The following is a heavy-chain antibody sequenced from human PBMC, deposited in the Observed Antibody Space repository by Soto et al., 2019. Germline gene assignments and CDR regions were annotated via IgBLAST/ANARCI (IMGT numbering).Heavy chain of an antibody. CDR2: IYYSGST. J-gene: IGHJ4*02. D-gene: IGHD3-3*01. V-gene: IGHV4-59*01. Sequence: SETLSLTWTVSGGSISSYYWSWIRQPPGKGLEWIGYIYYSGSTNYNPSLKSRVTISVDTSKNQFSLKLSSVTAADTAVYYCARVRYDFWEDYFDYWGQGTLVTVSS. CDR3: ARVRYDFWEDYFDY. CDR1: GGSISSYY.